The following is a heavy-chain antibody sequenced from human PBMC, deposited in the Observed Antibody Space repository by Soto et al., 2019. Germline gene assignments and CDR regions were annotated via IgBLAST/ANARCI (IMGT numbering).Heavy chain of an antibody. Sequence: PSETLSLTCDVSGGSISSGSYSWSWIRQPPGKGLEWIGYIYHSGPTYSNPSLNSRVTISVDRSKNQFSLKLSSVTAADTAVYYCARAPGITPYDSGMDVWGQGTTVTVS. CDR2: IYHSGPT. V-gene: IGHV4-30-2*01. D-gene: IGHD1-7*01. CDR3: ARAPGITPYDSGMDV. J-gene: IGHJ6*02. CDR1: GGSISSGSYS.